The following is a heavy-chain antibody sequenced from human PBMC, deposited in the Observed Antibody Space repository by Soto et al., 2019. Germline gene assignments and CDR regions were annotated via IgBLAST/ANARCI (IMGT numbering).Heavy chain of an antibody. D-gene: IGHD6-13*01. CDR3: TTIGSSWGA. CDR2: IKIKTDGGTI. J-gene: IGHJ1*01. Sequence: EVQLVESGGGLVKPGGSLRLSCAASSFTFSNAWMNWVRQAPVKGLEWVGRIKIKTDGGTIDYAEPVKGRFTISRDDLQNTRFLQMNSLKTEDNAMYYCTTIGSSWGAWGQGTLVTVSS. CDR1: SFTFSNAW. V-gene: IGHV3-15*07.